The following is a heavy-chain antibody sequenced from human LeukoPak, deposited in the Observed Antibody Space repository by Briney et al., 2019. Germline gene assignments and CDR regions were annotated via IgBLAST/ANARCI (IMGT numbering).Heavy chain of an antibody. CDR3: ATAGDWNDVPH. J-gene: IGHJ4*02. D-gene: IGHD1-1*01. CDR1: GGSFSGYY. Sequence: SETLSLTCAVYGGSFSGYYWSWIRQPPVKGLEWIGEINHSGSTNYNPSLKSRVTISVDTSKNQFSLRLSSVTAADTAVYYCATAGDWNDVPHWGQGTLVTVSS. V-gene: IGHV4-34*01. CDR2: INHSGST.